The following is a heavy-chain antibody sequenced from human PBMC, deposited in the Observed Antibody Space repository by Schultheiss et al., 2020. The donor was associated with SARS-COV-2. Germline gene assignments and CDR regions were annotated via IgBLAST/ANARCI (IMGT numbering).Heavy chain of an antibody. Sequence: SQTLSLTCAISGDSVSSNSAAWNWIRQSPSRGLEWLGRTYYRSKWYNDYAVSVKSRITINPDTSKNQFSLQLNSVTPEDTAVYYCARRAATVTTLEGYYYYGMDVWGQGTTVTVSS. V-gene: IGHV6-1*01. CDR2: TYYRSKWYN. CDR3: ARRAATVTTLEGYYYYGMDV. D-gene: IGHD4-17*01. CDR1: GDSVSSNSAA. J-gene: IGHJ6*02.